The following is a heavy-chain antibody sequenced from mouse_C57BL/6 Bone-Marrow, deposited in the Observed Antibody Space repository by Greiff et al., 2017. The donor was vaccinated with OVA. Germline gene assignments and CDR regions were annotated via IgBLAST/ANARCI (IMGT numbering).Heavy chain of an antibody. Sequence: VQLQESGAELVKPGASVKISCKASGYAFSSYWMNWVKQRPGKGLEWIGQIYPGDGDTNYNGKFKGKATLTADKSSSTAYMELRSLTSEDSAVYFCARFRLRRGLAYWGQGTLVTVSA. D-gene: IGHD2-4*01. J-gene: IGHJ3*01. CDR3: ARFRLRRGLAY. CDR1: GYAFSSYW. CDR2: IYPGDGDT. V-gene: IGHV1-80*01.